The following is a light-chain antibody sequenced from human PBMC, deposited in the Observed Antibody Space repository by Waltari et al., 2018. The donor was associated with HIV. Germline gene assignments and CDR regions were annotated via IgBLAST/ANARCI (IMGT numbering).Light chain of an antibody. CDR2: RNN. CDR1: SSTTGSNS. Sequence: QSVLTQPPSASGPPGQRLTISSSGSSSTTGSNSVNWYPQLPGTAPKLLIDRNNERPSGVPDRFSGSKSGTSASLAISGSQSEDEADYHCAAWDDSLNGPVFGGGTKLTVL. CDR3: AAWDDSLNGPV. J-gene: IGLJ2*01. V-gene: IGLV1-44*01.